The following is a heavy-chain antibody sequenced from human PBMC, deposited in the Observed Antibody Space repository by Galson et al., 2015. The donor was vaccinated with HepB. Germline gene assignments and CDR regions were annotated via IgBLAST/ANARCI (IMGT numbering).Heavy chain of an antibody. CDR2: ISSSSSII. J-gene: IGHJ4*02. CDR3: VRVGSSWYSYLDS. Sequence: SLRLSCAASGFRFYSYSMNWVRQTPGKGLEWVSYISSSSSIIKYADSVKGRFTIPRDNAKNSLFLQMNSLRAEDTAVYYCVRVGSSWYSYLDSWGQGTLVTVSS. CDR1: GFRFYSYS. D-gene: IGHD6-13*01. V-gene: IGHV3-48*04.